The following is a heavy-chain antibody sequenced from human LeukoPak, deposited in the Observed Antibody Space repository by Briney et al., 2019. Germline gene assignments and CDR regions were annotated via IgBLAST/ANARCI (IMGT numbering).Heavy chain of an antibody. CDR1: GYTFTSYA. Sequence: GASVKVSCKASGYTFTSYAMNWVRQAPGQGLEWIGWINTNTGNPTYAQGFTGRFVFSLDTPVSTAYLQISSLKAEDTAVYYCARDLKRWLQLGYWGQGTLVTVSS. CDR2: INTNTGNP. V-gene: IGHV7-4-1*02. CDR3: ARDLKRWLQLGY. J-gene: IGHJ4*02. D-gene: IGHD5-24*01.